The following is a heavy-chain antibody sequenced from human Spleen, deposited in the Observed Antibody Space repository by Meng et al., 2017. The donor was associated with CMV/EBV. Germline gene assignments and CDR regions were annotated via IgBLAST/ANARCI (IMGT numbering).Heavy chain of an antibody. CDR1: FTFSSYW. D-gene: IGHD3-10*01. CDR3: ARVPGGAYYYYYYGMDV. CDR2: INSDGSST. J-gene: IGHJ6*02. V-gene: IGHV3-74*01. Sequence: FTFSSYWMHWVRQAPGKGLVWVSRINSDGSSTSYADSVKGRFTISRDNAKNTLYLQMNSLRAEDTAVYYCARVPGGAYYYYYYGMDVWGQGTTVTVSS.